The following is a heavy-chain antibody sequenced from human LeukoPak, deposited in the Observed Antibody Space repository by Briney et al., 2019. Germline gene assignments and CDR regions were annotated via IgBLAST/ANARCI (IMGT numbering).Heavy chain of an antibody. J-gene: IGHJ4*02. CDR2: ISFIGST. V-gene: IGHV4-61*01. CDR3: ARVTQSRGYSYSIDY. Sequence: SETLSLTCTVSGGSVSSGSYYWSWIRQPPGKGLGGIGYISFIGSTNYNPSLKSRVTISVDTSKNQFSLKLSSVTAADTAVYYCARVTQSRGYSYSIDYWGQGTLVTVSS. CDR1: GGSVSSGSYY. D-gene: IGHD5-18*01.